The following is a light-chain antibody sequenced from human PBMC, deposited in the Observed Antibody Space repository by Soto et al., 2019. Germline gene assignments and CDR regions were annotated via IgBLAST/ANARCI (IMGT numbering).Light chain of an antibody. V-gene: IGKV1-39*01. J-gene: IGKJ5*01. Sequence: IQMTQSHSSLFASVGDRVTITCRASQTVRTYLNWYQQRPGKAPTLLIYAASSLQSSVPPRFSGAGSETDFTLTINGLQPEDFATYYCQQTFITPIPFAQGTRLAIK. CDR2: AAS. CDR1: QTVRTY. CDR3: QQTFITPIP.